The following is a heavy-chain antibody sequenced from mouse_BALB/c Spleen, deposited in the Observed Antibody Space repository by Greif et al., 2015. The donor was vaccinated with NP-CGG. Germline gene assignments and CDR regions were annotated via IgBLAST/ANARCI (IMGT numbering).Heavy chain of an antibody. V-gene: IGHV5-4*02. CDR2: ISDGGSYT. CDR1: GFTFSDYY. Sequence: EVQLQESGGGLVKPGGSLKLSCAASGFTFSDYYMYWVRQTPEKRLEWVATISDGGSYTYYPDSVKGRFTISRDNAKNNLYLQMSSLKSEDTAMYYCASENGNYKGFAYWGQGTLVTVSA. D-gene: IGHD2-1*01. CDR3: ASENGNYKGFAY. J-gene: IGHJ3*01.